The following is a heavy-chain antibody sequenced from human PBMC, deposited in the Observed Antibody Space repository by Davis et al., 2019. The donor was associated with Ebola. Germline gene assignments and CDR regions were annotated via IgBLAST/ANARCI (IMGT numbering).Heavy chain of an antibody. D-gene: IGHD4-17*01. CDR2: IDHSGST. Sequence: MPGGSLRLSCAVYGGSFSAYYWTWIRQPPGKGLEWIGEIDHSGSTNYNPSLKSRVTISLATSKNQFSLKLTSVTAADTAVYYCARDRAVTNYFYNGMDVWGQGATVTVSS. CDR3: ARDRAVTNYFYNGMDV. CDR1: GGSFSAYY. V-gene: IGHV4-34*01. J-gene: IGHJ6*02.